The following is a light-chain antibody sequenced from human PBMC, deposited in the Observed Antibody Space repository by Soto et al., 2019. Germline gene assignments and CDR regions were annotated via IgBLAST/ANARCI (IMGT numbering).Light chain of an antibody. CDR3: QQYDNRPPLT. CDR1: QDISNY. Sequence: DIQMTQSPSSLSASVGDRVTITCQASQDISNYLNWYQQKPGKAPKLLIYDASNLETGVRSRFSGSGSGTDFTCTISSLQPADIATYYCQQYDNRPPLTFGGGTKVEIK. CDR2: DAS. J-gene: IGKJ4*01. V-gene: IGKV1-33*01.